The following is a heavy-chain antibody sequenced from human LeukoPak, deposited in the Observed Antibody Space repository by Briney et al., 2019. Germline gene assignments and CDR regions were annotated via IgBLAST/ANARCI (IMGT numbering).Heavy chain of an antibody. J-gene: IGHJ6*02. V-gene: IGHV4-4*02. CDR1: GGSISSSNW. Sequence: SETLSLTCAVSGGSISSSNWWSWVRQPPGKGLEWIGEIYHSGSTNYNPSLKSRVTISVDKSKNQFSLKLSSVTAADTAVYYCAGNSGRNNEDSGYYYYSGMDVGAQGTTAPVPS. CDR2: IYHSGST. D-gene: IGHD1-26*01. CDR3: AGNSGRNNEDSGYYYYSGMDV.